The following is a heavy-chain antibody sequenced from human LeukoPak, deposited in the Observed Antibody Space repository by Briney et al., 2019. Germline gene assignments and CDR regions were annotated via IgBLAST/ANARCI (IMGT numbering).Heavy chain of an antibody. CDR1: GYTFTTYA. J-gene: IGHJ5*02. Sequence: ASLKVSCKASGYTFTTYAMNWVRQAPGQGLEWMGWINTNTGNPTYAQGFTGRFVFSLDTSVSTAYLQISSLKAEDTAVYYCARDGSYSPRCWFDPWGQGTLVTVSS. CDR2: INTNTGNP. V-gene: IGHV7-4-1*02. CDR3: ARDGSYSPRCWFDP. D-gene: IGHD1-26*01.